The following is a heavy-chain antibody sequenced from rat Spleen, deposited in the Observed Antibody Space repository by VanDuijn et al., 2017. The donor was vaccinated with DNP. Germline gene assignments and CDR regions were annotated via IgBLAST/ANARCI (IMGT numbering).Heavy chain of an antibody. CDR1: GFSLAVNG. V-gene: IGHV2-72*01. CDR2: IWTGGIT. CDR3: ARHSPRRVWGSFDC. Sequence: QVQLEESGPGLMQPSETLSLTCTVSGFSLAVNGVGWVRQPLGKGLVWMGTIWTGGITNYNSAVQSRLSNSRDTSKSQVFLTMNSMQPEDTGTYYCARHSPRRVWGSFDCWGPGTMVTVSS. D-gene: IGHD1-11*01. J-gene: IGHJ1*01.